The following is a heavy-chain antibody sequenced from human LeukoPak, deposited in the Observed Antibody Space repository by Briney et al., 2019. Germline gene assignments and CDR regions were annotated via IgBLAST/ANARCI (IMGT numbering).Heavy chain of an antibody. CDR2: FIPFSGTS. V-gene: IGHV1-69*05. CDR3: ARIEDSTHGLLDY. Sequence: PWASVKVSCKASGGTFSSYAISWVRQAPGHGLEWMGRFIPFSGTSDYAHKFQARVTITMDESTAYMELSSLRPEDTAVYYCARIEDSTHGLLDYWGQGTLVTVSS. D-gene: IGHD5-12*01. CDR1: GGTFSSYA. J-gene: IGHJ4*02.